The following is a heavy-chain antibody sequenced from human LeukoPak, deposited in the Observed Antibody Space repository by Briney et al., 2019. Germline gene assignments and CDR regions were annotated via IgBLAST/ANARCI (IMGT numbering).Heavy chain of an antibody. CDR2: IKQDGSEK. J-gene: IGHJ4*02. V-gene: IGHV3-7*03. Sequence: PGGSLRLSCAASGFTFSSYWMSWVRQAPGKGLEWVANIKQDGSEKYYVDSVKGRFTISRDNAKNSLYLQMNSLRAEDTAVHYCAKGKAFSGSSFLDYWGQGTLVTVSS. CDR3: AKGKAFSGSSFLDY. D-gene: IGHD1-26*01. CDR1: GFTFSSYW.